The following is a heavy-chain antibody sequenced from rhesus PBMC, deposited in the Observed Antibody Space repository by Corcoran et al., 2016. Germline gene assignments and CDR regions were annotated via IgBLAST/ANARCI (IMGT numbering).Heavy chain of an antibody. CDR2: ISGSRGST. CDR3: ARMATYGSSYYFDY. J-gene: IGHJ4*01. CDR1: GSSISSGYY. V-gene: IGHV4-99*01. Sequence: QVQLQESGPGLVKPSETLSLTCAVSGSSISSGYYWGWIRQPPGWGLEYIGYISGSRGSTYYNPSVKNRVTISKDTSKKHFSLKLTSVTAADTAVYYCARMATYGSSYYFDYWGQGVLVTVSS. D-gene: IGHD4-29*01.